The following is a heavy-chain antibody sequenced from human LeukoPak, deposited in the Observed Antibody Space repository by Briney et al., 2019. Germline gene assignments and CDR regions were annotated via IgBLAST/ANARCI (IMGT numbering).Heavy chain of an antibody. CDR1: GYSISSGYY. D-gene: IGHD6-19*01. Sequence: PSETLSLTCTVSGYSISSGYYWGWIRQPPGKGLEWIGSVYHSGSTYYNPSLKSRVTISVDTSKNQFSLKLSSVTAADTAVYFCARDWYSSGWSVLDYWGQGTLVTVSS. CDR2: VYHSGST. CDR3: ARDWYSSGWSVLDY. J-gene: IGHJ4*02. V-gene: IGHV4-38-2*02.